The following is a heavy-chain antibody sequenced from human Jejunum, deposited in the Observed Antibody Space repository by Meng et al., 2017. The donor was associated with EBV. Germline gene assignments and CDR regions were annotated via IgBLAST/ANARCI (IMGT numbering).Heavy chain of an antibody. V-gene: IGHV3-23*01. D-gene: IGHD6-19*01. CDR2: FFDHTDNT. CDR1: GFDLSNNG. J-gene: IGHJ4*02. CDR3: VGHGYNSGW. Sequence: VPLLESGGDLVQPGGSLRLSCTVSGFDLSNNGISWVRQVPGRGLEWVSSFFDHTDNTYYADSVKGRFTISRDNSRNTLYLQMSSLSVDDTAVYYCVGHGYNSGWWGQGTLVTVSS.